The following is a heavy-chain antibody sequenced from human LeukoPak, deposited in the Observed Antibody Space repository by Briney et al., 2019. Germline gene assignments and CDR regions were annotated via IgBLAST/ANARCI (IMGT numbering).Heavy chain of an antibody. J-gene: IGHJ4*02. CDR2: INHSGST. CDR3: ARRYYYGSGSFSLY. D-gene: IGHD3-10*01. V-gene: IGHV4-34*01. Sequence: SETLSLTCAVYGGSFSGYYWSWIRQPPGKGLEWIGEINHSGSTNYNPSLKSRVTISVDTSKNQFSLKLSSVTAADTAVYYCARRYYYGSGSFSLYWGQGTLVTVSS. CDR1: GGSFSGYY.